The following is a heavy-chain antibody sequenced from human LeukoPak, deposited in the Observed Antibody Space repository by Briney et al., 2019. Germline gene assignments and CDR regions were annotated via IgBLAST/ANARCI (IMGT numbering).Heavy chain of an antibody. Sequence: GGSLRLSCAASGFTFSSYAMSWVRQAPGKGLEWVSAISGSGGSTYYADSVKGRFAISGDNSKHPLYLKMNSLRDEDTAVYYCAKADFTMIAGVYYYYYGMDVWGQGTTVTVSS. J-gene: IGHJ6*02. CDR3: AKADFTMIAGVYYYYYGMDV. CDR1: GFTFSSYA. CDR2: ISGSGGST. D-gene: IGHD3-22*01. V-gene: IGHV3-23*01.